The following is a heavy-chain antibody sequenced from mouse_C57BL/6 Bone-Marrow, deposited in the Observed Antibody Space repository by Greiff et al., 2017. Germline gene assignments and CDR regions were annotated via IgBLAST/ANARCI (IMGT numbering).Heavy chain of an antibody. D-gene: IGHD1-1*01. J-gene: IGHJ1*03. CDR2: ISDGGSYT. CDR1: GFTFSSYA. Sequence: EVKLVESGGGLVKPGGSLKLSCAASGFTFSSYAMSWVRQTPEKRLEWVATISDGGSYTYYPDNVKGRFTISRDNAKSNLYLQMSHLKSEDTAMYYCARDQDGSSYWYFDVWGTGTTVTVSS. CDR3: ARDQDGSSYWYFDV. V-gene: IGHV5-4*01.